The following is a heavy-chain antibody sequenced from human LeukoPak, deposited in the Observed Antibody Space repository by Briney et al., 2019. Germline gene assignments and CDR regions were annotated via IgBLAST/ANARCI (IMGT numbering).Heavy chain of an antibody. V-gene: IGHV3-30*18. J-gene: IGHJ4*02. CDR2: ISYDGSNK. Sequence: GGSLRLSCAASGFTFSNYGMHWVRQAPGKGLEWVALISYDGSNKYFADSVKGRFTISRDNSKNTLYLQMHSLRAEDTAVYYCAKDNVAAAGRHFDYWGQGTLVTVSS. CDR1: GFTFSNYG. CDR3: AKDNVAAAGRHFDY. D-gene: IGHD6-13*01.